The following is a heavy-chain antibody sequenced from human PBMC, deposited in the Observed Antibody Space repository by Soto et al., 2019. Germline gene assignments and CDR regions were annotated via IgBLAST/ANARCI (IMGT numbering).Heavy chain of an antibody. CDR2: ISSSSSTI. CDR3: ARDLEVVAATATPDY. V-gene: IGHV3-48*02. Sequence: EVQLVESGGGLVQPGGSLRLSCAASGFTFSSYSMNWVRQAPGKGMEWVSYISSSSSTIYYADSVKGRFTISRDNAKNSLYLQRNSLRDEDTAVYYCARDLEVVAATATPDYWGQGTLVTVSS. D-gene: IGHD2-15*01. CDR1: GFTFSSYS. J-gene: IGHJ4*02.